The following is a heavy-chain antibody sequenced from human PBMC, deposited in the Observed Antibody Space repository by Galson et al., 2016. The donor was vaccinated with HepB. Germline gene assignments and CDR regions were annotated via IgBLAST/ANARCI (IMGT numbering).Heavy chain of an antibody. Sequence: SLRLSCAASGFTFTSYSMNRVRQVPGKGLEWVSYIGSSPGTVYYADSVKGRFTISRDNAKNSLYLQMNSLRDGDTAVYYCARDPLGYSYALVRYFDYWGQGTLVTVSS. V-gene: IGHV3-48*02. D-gene: IGHD5-18*01. J-gene: IGHJ4*02. CDR3: ARDPLGYSYALVRYFDY. CDR2: IGSSPGTV. CDR1: GFTFTSYS.